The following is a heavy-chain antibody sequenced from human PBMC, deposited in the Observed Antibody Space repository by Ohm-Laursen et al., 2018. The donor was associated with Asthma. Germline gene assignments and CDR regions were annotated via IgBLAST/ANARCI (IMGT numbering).Heavy chain of an antibody. CDR3: AKGPDDYGDYLDWYFDV. CDR2: INHIGST. D-gene: IGHD4-17*01. V-gene: IGHV4-34*01. J-gene: IGHJ2*01. Sequence: PSDTLSLTWAVSGGSLSGYYWTWIRQSPGKGLEWIGEINHIGSTNYNPSLKTRVTISVDTSKNQFSLRLSSVTAADTAVYYCAKGPDDYGDYLDWYFDVWGRGTLVTVSS. CDR1: GGSLSGYY.